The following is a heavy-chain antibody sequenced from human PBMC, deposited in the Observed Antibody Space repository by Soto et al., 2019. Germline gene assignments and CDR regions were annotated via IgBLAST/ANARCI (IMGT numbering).Heavy chain of an antibody. Sequence: GGSLRLSCAASGFTFSSYAMHWVRQAPGKGLEWVAVISYDGSNKYYADSVKGRFTISRDNSKNTLYLQMNSLRAEDTAVYYCARDLFYYDSSGSHAFDIWGQGTMVTVSS. CDR2: ISYDGSNK. J-gene: IGHJ3*02. CDR3: ARDLFYYDSSGSHAFDI. CDR1: GFTFSSYA. V-gene: IGHV3-30-3*01. D-gene: IGHD3-22*01.